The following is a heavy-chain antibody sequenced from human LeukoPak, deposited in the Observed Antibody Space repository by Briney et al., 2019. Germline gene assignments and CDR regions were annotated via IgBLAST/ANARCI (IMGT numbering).Heavy chain of an antibody. V-gene: IGHV3-23*01. Sequence: GGSLRLSCAASGFTFSSYAMSWVRQAPGKGLEWVSAISGSGGSTYYADSVKGRFTVSRDNSKNTLYLQMNSLRAEDTAVYYCAKYYYGSGSYYNVKLYNWFDPWGQGTLVTVSS. D-gene: IGHD3-10*01. J-gene: IGHJ5*02. CDR1: GFTFSSYA. CDR3: AKYYYGSGSYYNVKLYNWFDP. CDR2: ISGSGGST.